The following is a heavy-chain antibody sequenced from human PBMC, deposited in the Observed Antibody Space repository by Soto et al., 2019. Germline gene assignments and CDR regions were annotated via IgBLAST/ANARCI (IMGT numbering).Heavy chain of an antibody. CDR2: ISAYNGNT. CDR1: GYTFTSYG. Sequence: ASVKVSCKASGYTFTSYGISWVRQAPGQGLEWMGWISAYNGNTNYARKLQGRVTMTTDTSTSTAYMELRSLRSDDTAVYYCARDLDVYCSGGSCPFDYWGQGALVTVSS. D-gene: IGHD2-15*01. V-gene: IGHV1-18*01. CDR3: ARDLDVYCSGGSCPFDY. J-gene: IGHJ4*02.